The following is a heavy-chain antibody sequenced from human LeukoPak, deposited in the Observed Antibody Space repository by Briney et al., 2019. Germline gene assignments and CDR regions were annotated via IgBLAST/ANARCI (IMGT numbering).Heavy chain of an antibody. Sequence: SETLSLTCTVSGGSISSYYWSWIRQPSGKGLEWIGYFHYSGSTNYNPSLKSRVTISVDTSKNQFSLKLSSVTAADTAVYYCARLGDSSSRLYYFDYWGQGTLVTVSS. CDR3: ARLGDSSSRLYYFDY. CDR1: GGSISSYY. J-gene: IGHJ4*02. D-gene: IGHD6-6*01. CDR2: FHYSGST. V-gene: IGHV4-59*08.